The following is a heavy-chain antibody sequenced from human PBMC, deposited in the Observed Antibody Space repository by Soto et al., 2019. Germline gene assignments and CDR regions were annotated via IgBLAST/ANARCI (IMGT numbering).Heavy chain of an antibody. V-gene: IGHV1-18*01. CDR3: ARDAWELLPVYFEH. CDR2: ISAYNGNT. CDR1: GYTFTSYG. Sequence: GASVKVSCKASGYTFTSYGISWVRQAPGQGLEWMGWISAYNGNTSYAQKVQGRVTMTTDKSTSTAYMELRSLRSDDTAVYYCARDAWELLPVYFEHWGQGTLVTVSS. J-gene: IGHJ4*02. D-gene: IGHD1-26*01.